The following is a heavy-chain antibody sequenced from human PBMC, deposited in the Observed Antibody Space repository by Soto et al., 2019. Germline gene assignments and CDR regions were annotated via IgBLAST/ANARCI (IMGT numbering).Heavy chain of an antibody. CDR3: ARSKRFLEWLLWY. D-gene: IGHD3-3*01. J-gene: IGHJ4*02. Sequence: SETLSLTCTVSGGSISSGDYYWSWIRQPPGKGLEWIGYIYYSGSTYYNPSLKSRVTISVDTSKNQFSLKLSSVTAADTAVYYCARSKRFLEWLLWYWGQGALVTVSS. CDR2: IYYSGST. V-gene: IGHV4-30-4*01. CDR1: GGSISSGDYY.